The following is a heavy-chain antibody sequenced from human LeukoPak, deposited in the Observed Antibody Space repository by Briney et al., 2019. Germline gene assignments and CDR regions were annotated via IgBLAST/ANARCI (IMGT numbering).Heavy chain of an antibody. CDR3: ARVPYDPWEGFHHHPFDY. J-gene: IGHJ4*02. CDR2: MNPNSGNT. Sequence: GASVKVSCKASGYTFTSYGISWVRQATGQGLEWMGWMNPNSGNTGYAQKFQGRVTITRNTSISTAYMELSSLRSEDTAVYYCARVPYDPWEGFHHHPFDYWGQGTLVTVSS. CDR1: GYTFTSYG. D-gene: IGHD1-26*01. V-gene: IGHV1-8*03.